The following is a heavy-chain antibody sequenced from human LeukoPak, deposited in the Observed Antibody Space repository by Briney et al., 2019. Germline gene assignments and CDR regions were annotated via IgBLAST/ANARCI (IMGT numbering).Heavy chain of an antibody. CDR3: VGSPTYYYMDV. CDR2: ISHDGTND. J-gene: IGHJ6*03. D-gene: IGHD3-10*01. Sequence: PGGSLRLSCAASGSTFRNHAIHWVRQAPGKGLEWVTVISHDGTNDYYRDSAKGRFTISRDNSKNTVLLQMNSLSPDDTAVYYCVGSPTYYYMDVWGKGTTVTVSS. V-gene: IGHV3-30*04. CDR1: GSTFRNHA.